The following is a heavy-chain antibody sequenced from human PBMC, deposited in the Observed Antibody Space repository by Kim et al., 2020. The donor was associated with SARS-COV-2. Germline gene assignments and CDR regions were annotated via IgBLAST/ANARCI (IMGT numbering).Heavy chain of an antibody. D-gene: IGHD3-9*01. CDR2: IYPGDSDT. J-gene: IGHJ6*02. Sequence: GESLKISCKGSGYSFTSYWIGWVRQMPGKGLEWMGIIYPGDSDTRYSPSFQGQVTISADKSISTAYLQWSSLKASDTAMYYCARRYYDISPSPYYYYYGMDVWGQGTTVTVSS. V-gene: IGHV5-51*01. CDR3: ARRYYDISPSPYYYYYGMDV. CDR1: GYSFTSYW.